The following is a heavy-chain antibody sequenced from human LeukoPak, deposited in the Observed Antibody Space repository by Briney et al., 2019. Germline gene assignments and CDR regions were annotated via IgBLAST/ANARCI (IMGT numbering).Heavy chain of an antibody. CDR3: ARAHYGSGSYLDY. D-gene: IGHD3-10*01. CDR2: INSDGSST. Sequence: GGSLRLSCAASGFTFSSYWTHWVRQAPGKGLVWVSRINSDGSSTSYADSVKGRFTISRDNAKNTLYLQMNSLRAEDTAVYYCARAHYGSGSYLDYWGQGTLVTVSS. CDR1: GFTFSSYW. J-gene: IGHJ4*02. V-gene: IGHV3-74*01.